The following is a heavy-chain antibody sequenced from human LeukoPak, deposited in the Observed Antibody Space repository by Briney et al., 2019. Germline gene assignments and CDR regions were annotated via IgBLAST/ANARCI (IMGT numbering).Heavy chain of an antibody. Sequence: SETLSLTCTVSGGSISSSYWSWIRQPPGKGLEWVGDISHSGSTNYNPSLKSRVTISVDTSKNHFSLNLSSVTAADTAVYYCARGRAAAGMICFDPWGQGTLVTVSS. CDR3: ARGRAAAGMICFDP. J-gene: IGHJ5*02. CDR1: GGSISSSY. CDR2: ISHSGST. D-gene: IGHD6-13*01. V-gene: IGHV4-59*01.